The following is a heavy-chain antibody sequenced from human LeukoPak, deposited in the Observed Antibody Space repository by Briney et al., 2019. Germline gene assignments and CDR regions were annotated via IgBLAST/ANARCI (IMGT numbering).Heavy chain of an antibody. CDR2: IYYGGST. D-gene: IGHD3-9*01. CDR3: ARRYYGILTGYRFDP. Sequence: SETLSLTCTVSGGSISSYYWSWIRQPPGKGLEWIGYIYYGGSTNYNPSLKSRVTISVDTSKNQFSLKLSSVTAADTAVYYCARRYYGILTGYRFDPWGQGTLVTVSS. V-gene: IGHV4-59*08. J-gene: IGHJ5*02. CDR1: GGSISSYY.